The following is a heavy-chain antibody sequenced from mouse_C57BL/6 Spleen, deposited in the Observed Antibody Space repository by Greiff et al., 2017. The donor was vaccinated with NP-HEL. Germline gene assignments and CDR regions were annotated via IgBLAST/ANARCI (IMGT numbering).Heavy chain of an antibody. J-gene: IGHJ3*01. V-gene: IGHV1-81*01. CDR1: GYTFTSYG. Sequence: QVQLQQSGAELARPGASVKLSCKASGYTFTSYGISWVKQRTGQGLEWIGEIYPRSGNTYYNEKFKGKATLTADKSSSTAYMELRSLTSEDSAVYFCARGGFYDGYPFAYWGQGTLVTVSA. D-gene: IGHD2-3*01. CDR3: ARGGFYDGYPFAY. CDR2: IYPRSGNT.